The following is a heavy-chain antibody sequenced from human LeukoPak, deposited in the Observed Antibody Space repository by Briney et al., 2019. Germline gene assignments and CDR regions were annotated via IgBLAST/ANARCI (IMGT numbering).Heavy chain of an antibody. CDR3: ARDTKYAFDN. D-gene: IGHD2-2*01. V-gene: IGHV3-48*01. J-gene: IGHJ4*02. CDR1: GYTFSSYS. Sequence: GGSLRLSCAASGYTFSSYSMNWVRQAPGKGLEWISYIGISSGNTKYADSVKGRFTISGDKAKNSLYLQMNSLRVEDTAVYYCARDTKYAFDNWGQGTLVTVSS. CDR2: IGISSGNT.